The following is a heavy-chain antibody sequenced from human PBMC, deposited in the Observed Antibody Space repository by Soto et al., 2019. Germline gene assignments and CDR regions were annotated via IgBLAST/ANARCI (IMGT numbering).Heavy chain of an antibody. J-gene: IGHJ6*02. D-gene: IGHD3-22*01. Sequence: QVQLVQSGGEVKKPGASVKVSCKASGYTFTTYDLSWVRQAPGQGLEWMVWISAYNGNTNYAQNLQGRVTMTTDTSTSTAYMELRSLRSDDTAVYYCARVIGYYYHMDVWGQGTTVTVSS. CDR2: ISAYNGNT. V-gene: IGHV1-18*01. CDR1: GYTFTTYD. CDR3: ARVIGYYYHMDV.